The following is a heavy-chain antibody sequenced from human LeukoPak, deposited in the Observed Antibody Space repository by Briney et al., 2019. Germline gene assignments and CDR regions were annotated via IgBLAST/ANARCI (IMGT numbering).Heavy chain of an antibody. D-gene: IGHD5-18*01. CDR1: GYTFTSYY. CDR3: ARGGGLNTAMATGSLSNFDY. Sequence: ASVKVSCKASGYTFTSYYMNWVRQAPGQGLEWMGIINPSGGSTTYALKFQGRVSMTRDTSTSTVYMELSSLRSEDTAVYYCARGGGLNTAMATGSLSNFDYWGQGTLVTVSS. CDR2: INPSGGST. V-gene: IGHV1-46*01. J-gene: IGHJ4*02.